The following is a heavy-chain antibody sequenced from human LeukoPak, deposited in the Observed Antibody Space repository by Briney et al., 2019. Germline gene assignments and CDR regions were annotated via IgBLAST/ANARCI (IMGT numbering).Heavy chain of an antibody. Sequence: GGSLRLSCAAPGFTFSSYWMSWVRQAPGKGLEWVANIKQDGSEKYYVDSVKGRFTISRDNAKNSLYLQMNSLRAEDTAVYYCARDLEVTTWNYFDYWGQGTLVTVSS. V-gene: IGHV3-7*01. D-gene: IGHD4-17*01. CDR3: ARDLEVTTWNYFDY. CDR1: GFTFSSYW. CDR2: IKQDGSEK. J-gene: IGHJ4*02.